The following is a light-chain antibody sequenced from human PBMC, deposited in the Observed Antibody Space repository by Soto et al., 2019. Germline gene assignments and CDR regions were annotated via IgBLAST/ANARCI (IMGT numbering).Light chain of an antibody. J-gene: IGKJ2*01. CDR1: QSVSSSY. CDR2: GAS. CDR3: LQYGYLPPYT. Sequence: EIVLTQSPGTLSLSPGERATLSCRASQSVSSSYLAWYQQKPGQAPRLLIYGASSRATGIPDRFSGSGSGTDFTLTISRLEPEDFAVYYCLQYGYLPPYTFGQGTKLEIK. V-gene: IGKV3-20*01.